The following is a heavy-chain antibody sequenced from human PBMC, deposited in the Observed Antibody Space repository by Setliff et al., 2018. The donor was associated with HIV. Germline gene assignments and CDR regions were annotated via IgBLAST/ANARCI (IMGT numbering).Heavy chain of an antibody. J-gene: IGHJ4*02. CDR2: ISGSGIST. CDR1: GFTFSNYA. CDR3: AKGLDYLDSSGYSYFRL. D-gene: IGHD3-22*01. V-gene: IGHV3-23*01. Sequence: GGSLRLSCAASGFTFSNYAMRWVRQAPGKGLAWVSGISGSGISTYNADSVKGRFTISRDNSNNTLYLQMNSLRAEDTAIYYCAKGLDYLDSSGYSYFRLWGQGTQVTVSS.